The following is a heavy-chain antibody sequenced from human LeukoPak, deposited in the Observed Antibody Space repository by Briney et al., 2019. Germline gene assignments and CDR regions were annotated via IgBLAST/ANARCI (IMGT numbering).Heavy chain of an antibody. V-gene: IGHV4-59*01. CDR1: GASIDSYY. Sequence: ASETLSLTCTVSGASIDSYYWSWIRQPPGKGLEWIGNIYNSGGTNYNPSLESRVTISLDASKIRFSLRLRSVTAADTAVYYCARDLRAAYWGQGTLVTVSS. D-gene: IGHD3-16*01. J-gene: IGHJ4*02. CDR2: IYNSGGT. CDR3: ARDLRAAY.